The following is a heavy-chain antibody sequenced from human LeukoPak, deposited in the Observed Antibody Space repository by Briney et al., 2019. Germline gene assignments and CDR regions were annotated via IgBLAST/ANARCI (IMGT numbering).Heavy chain of an antibody. V-gene: IGHV3-15*01. Sequence: GGSLRLSCAASGFTFNNAWMSWVRQAPGKGLEWVGRIKSKTDGGTTDYGAPVKGRFTISRDDSKDTLYLQMNSLKSEDTAVYYCTRGYSYSAYWGQGTQVTVSS. J-gene: IGHJ4*02. D-gene: IGHD5-18*01. CDR1: GFTFNNAW. CDR3: TRGYSYSAY. CDR2: IKSKTDGGTT.